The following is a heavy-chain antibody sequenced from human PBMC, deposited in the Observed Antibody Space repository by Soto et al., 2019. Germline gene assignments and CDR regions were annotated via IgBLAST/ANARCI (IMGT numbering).Heavy chain of an antibody. J-gene: IGHJ5*02. CDR3: ARGGPKLRYFDQPINWFDP. Sequence: ASVKVSCKASGYTFTSYGISWVRQAPGQGLEWMGWISAYNGNTNYAQKLQGRVTMTTDTSTSTAYMELRSLRSDDTAVYYCARGGPKLRYFDQPINWFDPWGQGTLVTVSS. CDR1: GYTFTSYG. V-gene: IGHV1-18*01. D-gene: IGHD3-9*01. CDR2: ISAYNGNT.